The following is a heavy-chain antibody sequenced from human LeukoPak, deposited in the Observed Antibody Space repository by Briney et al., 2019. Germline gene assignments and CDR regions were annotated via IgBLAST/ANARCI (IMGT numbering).Heavy chain of an antibody. D-gene: IGHD7-27*01. Sequence: GASVKVSCKASGGTFSSFAMNWVRQAPGQGLEGMARIIPSLGISKYAQKFQDRVTLTADNSSTTASMELSSLTSDDTAVYYCARGPAWGNWLDPWGQGTLVPVSS. V-gene: IGHV1-69*04. CDR3: ARGPAWGNWLDP. J-gene: IGHJ5*02. CDR1: GGTFSSFA. CDR2: IIPSLGIS.